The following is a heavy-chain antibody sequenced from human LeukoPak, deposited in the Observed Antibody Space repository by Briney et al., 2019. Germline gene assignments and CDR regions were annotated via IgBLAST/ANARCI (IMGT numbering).Heavy chain of an antibody. Sequence: SVKVSCKASGYTFTSYDINWVRQAPGQGLEWMGGIIPIFDTTTFAQRFQGRLTITADKSTSTAYMELSGLRSEDTAVYYCARVGGDDIRRGELLLLRCYFDYWGQGTLVTVSS. CDR3: ARVGGDDIRRGELLLLRCYFDY. D-gene: IGHD3-10*01. V-gene: IGHV1-69*06. CDR1: GYTFTSYD. CDR2: IIPIFDTT. J-gene: IGHJ4*02.